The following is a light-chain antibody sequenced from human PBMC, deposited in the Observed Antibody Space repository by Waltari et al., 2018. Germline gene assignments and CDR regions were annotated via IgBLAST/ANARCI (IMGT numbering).Light chain of an antibody. CDR2: DVS. J-gene: IGLJ3*02. Sequence: QSALTQPASLSGSPGQSITISCTGTSSDVGGYKYVSWHQQHPGKAPKPIIYDVSNRPSGVSNRFSGSKSGNTASLTISGLQAEDEAEYFCSSYTSARTWVFGGGTKLTVL. CDR1: SSDVGGYKY. CDR3: SSYTSARTWV. V-gene: IGLV2-14*03.